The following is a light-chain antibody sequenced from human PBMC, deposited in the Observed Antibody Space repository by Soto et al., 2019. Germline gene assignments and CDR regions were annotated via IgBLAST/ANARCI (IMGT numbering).Light chain of an antibody. J-gene: IGKJ1*01. CDR3: LQYGRSPKT. CDR1: QSVISNY. Sequence: EIVLTQSPGTLSLSPGERATLSCRASQSVISNYLAWYQQKPGLAPRLLIYGVSIRATGIPDRFSGSGSGTDFTLTISRLEPEDFAVYYCLQYGRSPKTFGQGTRWISN. CDR2: GVS. V-gene: IGKV3-20*01.